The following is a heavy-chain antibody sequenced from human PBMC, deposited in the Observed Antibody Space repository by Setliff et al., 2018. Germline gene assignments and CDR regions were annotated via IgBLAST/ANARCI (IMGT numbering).Heavy chain of an antibody. Sequence: PGGSLRLSCAASGFSFSDPYMSWVRQAPGKGLEWVSGLSGTGGITYYADSVKGRFTISRDNSKNTVSLQMNSLRVEDTAVYYCAKDLVEKWSFDSWGQGTLVTVSS. J-gene: IGHJ4*02. D-gene: IGHD2-8*01. V-gene: IGHV3-23*01. CDR1: GFSFSDPY. CDR3: AKDLVEKWSFDS. CDR2: LSGTGGIT.